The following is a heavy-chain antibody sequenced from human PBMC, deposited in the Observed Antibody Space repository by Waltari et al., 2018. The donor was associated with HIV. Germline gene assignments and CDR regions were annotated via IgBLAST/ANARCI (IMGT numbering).Heavy chain of an antibody. CDR1: GVPISSTNW. CDR3: ARVAARTSYYFYYMDV. CDR2: ISQSGDT. J-gene: IGHJ6*03. D-gene: IGHD6-6*01. Sequence: QVQVQESGPGLVKPSGTLSLTCAVSGVPISSTNWWSWVRPPPGQGLEWSGEISQSGDTNYNPSLKSRVAISVDKSKTQFSLMLSSVTAADTAVYYCARVAARTSYYFYYMDVWGRGTTVTVSS. V-gene: IGHV4-4*02.